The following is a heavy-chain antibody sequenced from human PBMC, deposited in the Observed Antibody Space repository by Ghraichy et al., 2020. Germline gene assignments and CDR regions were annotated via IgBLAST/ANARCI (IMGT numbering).Heavy chain of an antibody. J-gene: IGHJ6*03. CDR1: GFSFSAYF. D-gene: IGHD4-23*01. Sequence: GGSLRLSCVASGFSFSAYFIDWVRHLPGKGLEWVSAISASGRTKYYADSVKGRFTVSRDKDTVYLQVNSLRDEDTALYYCARNAASGADLRWDYYYMDLWGKGATVPASS. V-gene: IGHV3-23*01. CDR3: ARNAASGADLRWDYYYMDL. CDR2: ISASGRTK.